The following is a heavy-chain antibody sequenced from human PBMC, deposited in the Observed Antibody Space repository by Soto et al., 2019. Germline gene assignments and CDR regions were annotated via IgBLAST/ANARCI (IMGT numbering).Heavy chain of an antibody. CDR1: GGSISSYY. CDR3: ALAAAGTGLFDY. Sequence: SETLSLTCTVSGGSISSYYWSWIRQPPGKGLEWIGYIYYSGSTNYSPSLKSRVTISVDTSKNQFSLKLSSVTAADTAAYYCALAAAGTGLFDYWGQGTLVTVSS. J-gene: IGHJ4*02. V-gene: IGHV4-59*01. D-gene: IGHD6-13*01. CDR2: IYYSGST.